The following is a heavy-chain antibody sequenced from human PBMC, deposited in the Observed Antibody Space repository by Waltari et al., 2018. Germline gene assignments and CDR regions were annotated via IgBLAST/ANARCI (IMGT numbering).Heavy chain of an antibody. Sequence: QVQLQQWGAGLLKPSETLSLTCAVYGGSFSGYYWSWIRQPPGKGLEWIGEINHSGSTNYIPSLKSRVTISVETSKNQFSLKLSSVTAADTAVYYCARGSHMYYFDYWGQGTLVTVSS. CDR3: ARGSHMYYFDY. J-gene: IGHJ4*02. CDR1: GGSFSGYY. CDR2: INHSGST. V-gene: IGHV4-34*01.